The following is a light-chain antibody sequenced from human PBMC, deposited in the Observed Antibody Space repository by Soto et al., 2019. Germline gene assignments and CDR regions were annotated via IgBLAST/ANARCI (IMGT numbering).Light chain of an antibody. CDR1: SSDVGGYNY. V-gene: IGLV2-14*01. CDR3: TSYTSSTTLDV. Sequence: QSALTQPASVSGSPGQSITISCTGTSSDVGGYNYVSWYQQHPGKAPKLMIYEVSNRSSGVSNRFSGSKSGHTASLTISGLQSEDEADYFCTSYTSSTTLDVFGTGTKVTVL. J-gene: IGLJ1*01. CDR2: EVS.